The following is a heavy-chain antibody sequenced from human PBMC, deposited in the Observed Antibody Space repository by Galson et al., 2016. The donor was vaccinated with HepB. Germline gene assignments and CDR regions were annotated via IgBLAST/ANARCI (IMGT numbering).Heavy chain of an antibody. CDR3: AHRRVWVNEGYGYFDY. V-gene: IGHV2-5*02. CDR1: GFSLTTRGVG. Sequence: PALVKPTQTLTLTCTFSGFSLTTRGVGVGWIRQPPGKALEWLALIYGDDDKRYSPSLKSRLTITKDTSKNQVVLTMTNMDPVDTATYYCAHRRVWVNEGYGYFDYWGQGTLVTVSS. J-gene: IGHJ4*02. D-gene: IGHD2-8*01. CDR2: IYGDDDK.